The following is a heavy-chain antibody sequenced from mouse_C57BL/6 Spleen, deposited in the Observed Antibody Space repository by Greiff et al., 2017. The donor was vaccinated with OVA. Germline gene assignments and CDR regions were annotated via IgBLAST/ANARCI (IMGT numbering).Heavy chain of an antibody. CDR2: INPNNGGT. V-gene: IGHV1-22*01. D-gene: IGHD4-1*01. J-gene: IGHJ4*01. CDR3: ARTGDYYAMDD. Sequence: VQLQQSGPELVKPGASVTMSCKASGYTFTDYNMPWVKQSHGKSLEWIGSINPNNGGTSYTQKFKGTATLTVNKSSSTAYMERRSLTSEDSAVYYCARTGDYYAMDDWGQGTSVTVSS. CDR1: GYTFTDYN.